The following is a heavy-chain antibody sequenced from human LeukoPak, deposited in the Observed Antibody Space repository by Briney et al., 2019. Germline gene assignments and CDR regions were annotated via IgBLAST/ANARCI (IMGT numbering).Heavy chain of an antibody. V-gene: IGHV4-34*01. CDR1: GGSFSGYY. Sequence: ASETLSLTCAVYGGSFSGYYWSWIRQPPGKGLEWIGEINHSGSTNYNPSLKSRVTISVDTSKNQFSLKLSSVTAADTAVYYCARGFRVRTVRAVHFDYWGQGTLVTVSS. CDR3: ARGFRVRTVRAVHFDY. D-gene: IGHD3-10*01. CDR2: INHSGST. J-gene: IGHJ4*02.